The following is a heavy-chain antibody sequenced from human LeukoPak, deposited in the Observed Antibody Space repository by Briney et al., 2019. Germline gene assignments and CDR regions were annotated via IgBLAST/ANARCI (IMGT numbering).Heavy chain of an antibody. CDR2: IYTSGTT. D-gene: IGHD3-10*01. J-gene: IGHJ6*02. Sequence: SETLSLTCTVSGGSISSYYWSWIRQPAGKGLEWIGRIYTSGTTNHNPSLKSRVTMSVDTSKNQFSLKLTSVTAADTAVYYCARDTMLYMDVWGQGTTVTVSS. CDR1: GGSISSYY. CDR3: ARDTMLYMDV. V-gene: IGHV4-4*07.